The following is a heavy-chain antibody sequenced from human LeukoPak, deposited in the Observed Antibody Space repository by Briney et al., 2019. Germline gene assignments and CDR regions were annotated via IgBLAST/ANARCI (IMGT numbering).Heavy chain of an antibody. J-gene: IGHJ6*03. CDR3: ARHPAYGDYDSYYYYYMDV. CDR1: GFTFDDYG. D-gene: IGHD4-17*01. Sequence: GGSLRLSCAASGFTFDDYGMSWVRQAPEKGLEWVSGINWNGGSTGYADSVKGRFTISRDNAKNSLYLQMNSLRAEDTALYYCARHPAYGDYDSYYYYYMDVWGKGTTVTVSS. V-gene: IGHV3-20*04. CDR2: INWNGGST.